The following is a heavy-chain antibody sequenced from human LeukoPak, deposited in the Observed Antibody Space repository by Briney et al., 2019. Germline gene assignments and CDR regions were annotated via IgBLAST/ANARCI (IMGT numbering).Heavy chain of an antibody. Sequence: SQTLSLTCTVSGASISSGTYFWSWIRHHPGKGLEWIGYIYYSGTTYYSPSVEGRVTISADTSKNQFSLSLRFLTAADTAVYYCAGGYFDNIWRGFDYWGQGTLVTVSS. J-gene: IGHJ4*02. CDR3: AGGYFDNIWRGFDY. D-gene: IGHD3-9*01. CDR1: GASISSGTYF. V-gene: IGHV4-31*03. CDR2: IYYSGTT.